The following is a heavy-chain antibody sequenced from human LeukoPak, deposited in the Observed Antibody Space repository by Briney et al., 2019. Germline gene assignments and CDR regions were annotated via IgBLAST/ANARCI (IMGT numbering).Heavy chain of an antibody. V-gene: IGHV3-7*01. D-gene: IGHD3-10*01. CDR3: ARDGVWGAMGRGVIIEYYYGMDV. J-gene: IGHJ6*02. Sequence: GGSLRLSCAASGFTFSSYWMSWVRQAPGKGLEWVANIKQDGSEKYYVDSVKGRFTISRDNAKNSLYLQMNSLRAEDTAVYYCARDGVWGAMGRGVIIEYYYGMDVWGQGTTVTVSS. CDR2: IKQDGSEK. CDR1: GFTFSSYW.